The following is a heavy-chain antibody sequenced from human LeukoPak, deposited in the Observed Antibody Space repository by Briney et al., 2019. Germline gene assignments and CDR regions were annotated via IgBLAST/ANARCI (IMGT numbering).Heavy chain of an antibody. CDR3: AKDERVYGTNAGTLLDY. D-gene: IGHD4/OR15-4a*01. CDR2: IQYDGNNI. J-gene: IGHJ4*02. V-gene: IGHV3-30*02. CDR1: GFSFRDYG. Sequence: GGSLRLSCTTSGFSFRDYGMHWVRQASGKGLELVAFIQYDGNNIYYADSVKGRFAISRDDSKNTLYLEMNSLRPEDAALYYCAKDERVYGTNAGTLLDYWGQGTLVSVSS.